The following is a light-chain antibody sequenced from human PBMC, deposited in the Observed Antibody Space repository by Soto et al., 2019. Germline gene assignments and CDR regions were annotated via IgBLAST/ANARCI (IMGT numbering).Light chain of an antibody. Sequence: QSVLTQPASVSGSPGQSITISCTGTSSDVGAYNFVSWHQQHPGKAPKLMIYNVYDRPSGISYRFSGSKSGNTASLTISGLQGEDEADYYCSAYTVSRTYVFGSGIQVAVL. V-gene: IGLV2-14*03. CDR3: SAYTVSRTYV. CDR1: SSDVGAYNF. J-gene: IGLJ1*01. CDR2: NVY.